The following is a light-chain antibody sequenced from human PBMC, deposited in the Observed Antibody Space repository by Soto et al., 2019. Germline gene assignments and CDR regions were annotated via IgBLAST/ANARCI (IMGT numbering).Light chain of an antibody. CDR2: AAS. CDR3: QKYNSAPWT. V-gene: IGKV1-27*01. J-gene: IGKJ1*01. CDR1: RGISNY. Sequence: DIQMTQSPSSLSASVGDRVTITCRASRGISNYLAWYQQKPGKVPKILIYAASTLQSGVPSRFSGSGSGTEFTLNISSLQPEDVATYYCQKYNSAPWTFGQGTMVEIK.